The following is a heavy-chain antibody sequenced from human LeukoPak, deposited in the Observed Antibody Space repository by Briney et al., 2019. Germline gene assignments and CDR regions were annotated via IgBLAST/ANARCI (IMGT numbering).Heavy chain of an antibody. CDR2: IYYTGRT. CDR3: VRLYYYDASGPPL. D-gene: IGHD3-22*01. J-gene: IGHJ4*02. V-gene: IGHV4-39*01. Sequence: PSETLSLTCSISGDYISSSSYYWGWIRQPPGKGLEWIGNIYYTGRTYYNPSLKGRVSESIDTSRNEFSLKLGSVTAADTAVYYCVRLYYYDASGPPLWGQGTLVIVSS. CDR1: GDYISSSSYY.